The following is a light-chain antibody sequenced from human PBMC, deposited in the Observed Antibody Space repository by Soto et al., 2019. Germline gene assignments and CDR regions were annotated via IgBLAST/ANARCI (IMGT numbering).Light chain of an antibody. J-gene: IGKJ5*01. CDR2: DAS. CDR1: QNTNNY. V-gene: IGKV1-33*01. CDR3: QQYENLPT. Sequence: IQMTQSPSSLSASVGDRVTITCQASQNTNNYLNWYQQKTGRDPKLLIYDASNLEAGVPSRFRGSGSGTDFTFTISRLPPEDIATYYCQQYENLPTFGQGTRLEIK.